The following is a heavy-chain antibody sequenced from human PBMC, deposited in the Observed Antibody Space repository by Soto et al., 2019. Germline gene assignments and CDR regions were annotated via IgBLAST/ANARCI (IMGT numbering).Heavy chain of an antibody. CDR3: ARRHLGDPFDY. Sequence: QLQLQESGPGLVKPSETLSLTCTVSGGSISSSSYYWGWIRQPPGKGLEWIGSIYYSGSTYYNPSLKSRVTISVDTSKNQFSLKLSSVTAADTAVYYCARRHLGDPFDYWGQGTLVTVSS. V-gene: IGHV4-39*01. CDR2: IYYSGST. CDR1: GGSISSSSYY. J-gene: IGHJ4*02. D-gene: IGHD3-16*01.